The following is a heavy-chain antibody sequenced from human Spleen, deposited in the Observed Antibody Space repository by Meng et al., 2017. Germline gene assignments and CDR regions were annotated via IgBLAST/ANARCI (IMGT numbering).Heavy chain of an antibody. CDR1: GSTLTRYA. CDR3: TRDGYSDCSRTSCFDY. J-gene: IGHJ4*01. CDR2: IDTNTGSP. D-gene: IGHD2-2*01. Sequence: QVRRVQSGSQLRQRGASVKVSSKAPGSTLTRYAINWLRQAPGQGLEWMGWIDTNTGSPRYAQGFKGRLVFSSDTSVSTAYLEISGLKADDTAVYYCTRDGYSDCSRTSCFDYWGQGTLVTVSS. V-gene: IGHV7-4-1*02.